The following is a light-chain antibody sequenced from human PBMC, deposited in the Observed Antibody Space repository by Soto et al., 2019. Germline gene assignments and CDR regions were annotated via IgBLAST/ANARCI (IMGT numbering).Light chain of an antibody. Sequence: IVLPQSPGTLSLSPGERATLSCRASQSVRSTYLAWYQQKPGQAPRLLIYGASSRATGIPDRFSGSGSGTDFTLTISRLEPEDFAVYFCQQYGNSLRTFGQGGLLEIK. CDR2: GAS. CDR1: QSVRSTY. J-gene: IGKJ5*01. V-gene: IGKV3-20*01. CDR3: QQYGNSLRT.